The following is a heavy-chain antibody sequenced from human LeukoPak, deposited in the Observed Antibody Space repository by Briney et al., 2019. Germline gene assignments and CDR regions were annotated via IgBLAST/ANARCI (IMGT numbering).Heavy chain of an antibody. CDR3: AKDFRIGYSAHFDY. Sequence: PGGSLRLSCAASGFTFNTYAMTWVRQAPGKGLEWVSAINGGGDSTYYADSVKGRFSISRDNSKNTLYLQMDSLRGEDTAVYYCAKDFRIGYSAHFDYWGQGALVTVSS. V-gene: IGHV3-23*01. CDR2: INGGGDST. D-gene: IGHD2-21*01. J-gene: IGHJ4*02. CDR1: GFTFNTYA.